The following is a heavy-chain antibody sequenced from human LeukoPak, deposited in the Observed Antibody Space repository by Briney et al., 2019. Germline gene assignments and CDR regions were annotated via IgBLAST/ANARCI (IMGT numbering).Heavy chain of an antibody. CDR1: GFTVSSNS. Sequence: GGSLRLSCTVSGFTVSSNSMSWVRQAPGKGLEWVSFIYSAGNTHYSDSVKGRFTISRDNSKNTLYLQMNSLRAEDTAVYYCARDRFRRDGYNYGRDGAFDIWGQGTMVTVSS. V-gene: IGHV3-66*01. CDR3: ARDRFRRDGYNYGRDGAFDI. J-gene: IGHJ3*02. D-gene: IGHD5-24*01. CDR2: IYSAGNT.